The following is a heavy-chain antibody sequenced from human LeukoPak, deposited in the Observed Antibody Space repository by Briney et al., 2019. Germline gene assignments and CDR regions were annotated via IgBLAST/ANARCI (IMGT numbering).Heavy chain of an antibody. V-gene: IGHV1-2*02. CDR2: INPNSGGT. D-gene: IGHD2-2*01. Sequence: ASVKVSCKASGYTFTGYYMHWVRQAPGQGLEWMGWINPNSGGTNYAQKFQGRVTMTRDTSISTAYMELSRLRSDDTAVYYCASCCNSTSSTRKNYFYYYMDIWGKGTTVTVSS. CDR3: ASCCNSTSSTRKNYFYYYMDI. J-gene: IGHJ6*03. CDR1: GYTFTGYY.